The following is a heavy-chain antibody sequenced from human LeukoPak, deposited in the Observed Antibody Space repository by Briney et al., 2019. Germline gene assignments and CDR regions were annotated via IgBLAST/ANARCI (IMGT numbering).Heavy chain of an antibody. CDR2: IYSGGST. D-gene: IGHD6-19*01. CDR3: ARAYSAWSFDY. Sequence: GGSLRLSCAASGFTVSSNYMSWVRQAPGKGLEWVSVIYSGGSTYYADSVKGRFTISRDNSKNTLYLQMNSLRAEDTAVYYCARAYSAWSFDYWGQGTLVTVSS. CDR1: GFTVSSNY. J-gene: IGHJ4*02. V-gene: IGHV3-66*01.